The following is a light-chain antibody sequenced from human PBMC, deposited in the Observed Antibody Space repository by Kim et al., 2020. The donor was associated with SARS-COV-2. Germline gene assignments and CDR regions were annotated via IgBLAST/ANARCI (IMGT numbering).Light chain of an antibody. CDR3: CSYAGSPPYV. V-gene: IGLV2-11*01. J-gene: IGLJ1*01. CDR2: DVS. Sequence: QSALTQPRSVSGSPGQSVTISCTGTSSDAGGYNYVSWYQQHPGKAPKLMIYDVSQRPSGVPDRFSDSKSGNTASLTISGLQAEDEADYYCCSYAGSPPYVFGTGTKVTVL. CDR1: SSDAGGYNY.